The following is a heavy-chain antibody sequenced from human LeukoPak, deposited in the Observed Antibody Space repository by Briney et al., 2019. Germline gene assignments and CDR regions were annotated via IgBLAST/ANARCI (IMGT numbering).Heavy chain of an antibody. D-gene: IGHD3-22*01. V-gene: IGHV3-66*01. J-gene: IGHJ2*01. CDR3: AKDSGITMIVVVIPYWYFDL. CDR2: IYSGGST. CDR1: GFTVSSNY. Sequence: PGGSLRLSCAASGFTVSSNYMSWVRQAPGKGLEWVSVIYSGGSTYYAASAEGRFTIARDKSTNTMYLQMNSLRAEDTAVYYCAKDSGITMIVVVIPYWYFDLWGRGTLVTVSS.